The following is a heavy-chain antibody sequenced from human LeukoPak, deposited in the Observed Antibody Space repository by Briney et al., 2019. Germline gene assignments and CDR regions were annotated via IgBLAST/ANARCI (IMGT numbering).Heavy chain of an antibody. V-gene: IGHV3-30*01. D-gene: IGHD2-21*02. Sequence: PGGSLRLSCAASGFTFSSYAMHWVRQAPGKGLEWVAVVSYDRSNKYYADSVKGRFTISRDNSKNTLYLQMNSLRAEDTAVYYCARDPRIKPIVVVAAISAYFDYWGQGTLVTVSS. CDR2: VSYDRSNK. CDR1: GFTFSSYA. J-gene: IGHJ4*02. CDR3: ARDPRIKPIVVVAAISAYFDY.